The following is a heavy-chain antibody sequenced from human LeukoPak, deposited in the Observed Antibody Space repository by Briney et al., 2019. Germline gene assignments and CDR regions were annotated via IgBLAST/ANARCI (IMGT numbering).Heavy chain of an antibody. J-gene: IGHJ4*02. V-gene: IGHV3-48*04. CDR2: ISSSSSTI. CDR1: GFTFSSYS. CDR3: ARVKVPGAVAVFDY. Sequence: GRSLRLSCAASGFTFSSYSMNWVRQAPGKGLEWVSYISSSSSTIYYADSVKGRFTISRDNAKNSLYLQMNSLRAEDTAVYYCARVKVPGAVAVFDYWGQGTLVTVSS. D-gene: IGHD6-19*01.